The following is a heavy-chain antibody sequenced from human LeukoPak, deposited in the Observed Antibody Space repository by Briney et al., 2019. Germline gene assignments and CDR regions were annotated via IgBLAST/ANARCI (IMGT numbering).Heavy chain of an antibody. CDR1: GYTFSSCG. Sequence: ASVKVSCKASGYTFSSCGITWVRQAPGQGLEWMGWISPYDGTTNYAQNLQGRVTMTTDTSTSTAYLELGSLGSADTAVYYCARDGPQCSSTSCYYDDWGQGTLVTVSS. D-gene: IGHD2-2*01. CDR2: ISPYDGTT. CDR3: ARDGPQCSSTSCYYDD. V-gene: IGHV1-18*04. J-gene: IGHJ4*02.